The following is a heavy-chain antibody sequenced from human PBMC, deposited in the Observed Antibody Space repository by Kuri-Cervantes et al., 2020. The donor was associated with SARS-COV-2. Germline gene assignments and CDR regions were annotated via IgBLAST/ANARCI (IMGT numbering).Heavy chain of an antibody. V-gene: IGHV4-34*01. Sequence: SETLSLTCAVYGGSFSGYYWSWIRQPPGKGLEWIGEINHSGSTNYNPSLKSRVTISVDTSKNQFSLQLSSVTAADTAVYYCARAAKWFGELSIDYWGQGTLVTVSS. CDR1: GGSFSGYY. CDR3: ARAAKWFGELSIDY. J-gene: IGHJ4*02. CDR2: INHSGST. D-gene: IGHD3-10*01.